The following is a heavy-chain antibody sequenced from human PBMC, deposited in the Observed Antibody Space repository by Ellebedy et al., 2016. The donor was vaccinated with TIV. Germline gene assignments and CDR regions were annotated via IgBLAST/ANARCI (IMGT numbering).Heavy chain of an antibody. CDR1: GFTFSIYW. CDR2: IKQDGSEK. D-gene: IGHD4-17*01. Sequence: GESLKISCAASGFTFSIYWMSWVRQPPGKWLECVANIKQDGSEKSYVDSVKGRFTISRDNAKNSLYLQMNSLRAEDTAVYYCSRHTDYALDYWGQGALVTVSS. J-gene: IGHJ4*02. V-gene: IGHV3-7*01. CDR3: SRHTDYALDY.